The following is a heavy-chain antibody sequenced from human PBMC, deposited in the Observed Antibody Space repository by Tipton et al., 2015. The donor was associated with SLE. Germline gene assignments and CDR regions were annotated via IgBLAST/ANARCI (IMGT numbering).Heavy chain of an antibody. D-gene: IGHD6-25*01. J-gene: IGHJ5*02. Sequence: TLSLTCAVYGGSLSGNYWSWIRQPPGKGLEWIGEIDHSRTTNYNPSLKSRVTISRDTSNNQFSLRLNSVTAADTAVYYCARRRAATGLSSERGWFDPWGQGALVTVSS. CDR2: IDHSRTT. CDR3: ARRRAATGLSSERGWFDP. CDR1: GGSLSGNY. V-gene: IGHV4-34*01.